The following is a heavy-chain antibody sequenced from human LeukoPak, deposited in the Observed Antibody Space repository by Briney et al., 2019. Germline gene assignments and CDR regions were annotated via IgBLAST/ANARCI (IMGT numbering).Heavy chain of an antibody. CDR3: ARAGPNRYGSGSYFDY. CDR1: GGSISSSSYY. V-gene: IGHV4-39*07. CDR2: IYYSGST. J-gene: IGHJ4*02. D-gene: IGHD3-10*01. Sequence: PSETLSLTCTVSGGSISSSSYYWGWIRQPPGKGLEWIGSIYYSGSTYYNPSLKSQVTISVDTSKNQFSLKLSSVTAADTAVYYCARAGPNRYGSGSYFDYWGQGTLVTVSS.